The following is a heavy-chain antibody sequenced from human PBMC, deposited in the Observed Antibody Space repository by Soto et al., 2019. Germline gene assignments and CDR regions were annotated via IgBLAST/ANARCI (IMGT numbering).Heavy chain of an antibody. V-gene: IGHV4-34*01. CDR1: GGSFSGYY. D-gene: IGHD2-15*01. J-gene: IGHJ6*03. CDR2: INHSGST. Sequence: QVQLQQWGAGLLKPSETLSLTCAVYGGSFSGYYWSWIRQPPGKGLEWIGEINHSGSTNYNPSLKSCVTISVDTSKNQFSLKLSSVTAADTAVYYCARGWGYCSGGSCYKDYYYYMDVWGKGTTVTVSS. CDR3: ARGWGYCSGGSCYKDYYYYMDV.